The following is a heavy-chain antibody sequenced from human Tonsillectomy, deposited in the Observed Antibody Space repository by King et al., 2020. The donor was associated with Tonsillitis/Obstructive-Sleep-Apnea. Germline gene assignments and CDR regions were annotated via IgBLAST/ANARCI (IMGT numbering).Heavy chain of an antibody. D-gene: IGHD3-3*01. V-gene: IGHV4-4*02. CDR1: GGSISSSYW. CDR2: SYHSGST. CDR3: ARGLDSPEWLLSRGFDAFDI. Sequence: QLQESGPGLVKPSGTLSLTCAVSGGSISSSYWWSWVRQPPGKGLEWIGESYHSGSTNYNPSLKSRVIISIDKSKNQFSLRLSSLTAAGTAVYYGARGLDSPEWLLSRGFDAFDIWGQGTMIAVSS. J-gene: IGHJ3*02.